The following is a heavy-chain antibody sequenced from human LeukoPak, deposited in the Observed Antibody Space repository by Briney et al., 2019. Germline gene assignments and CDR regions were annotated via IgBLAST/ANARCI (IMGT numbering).Heavy chain of an antibody. V-gene: IGHV4-59*01. J-gene: IGHJ6*03. Sequence: SETLSRTCTVSTRSIITYYWRWNRPPPGKGLEWIGYTYYSGTTNYNPSLKRRATISVTTSKNQFSLKRSSWTAAHTAEYYFGRGRLVGATFYYYYYMDVWGKGTRVSVSS. CDR1: TRSIITYY. CDR2: TYYSGTT. CDR3: GRGRLVGATFYYYYYMDV. D-gene: IGHD1-26*01.